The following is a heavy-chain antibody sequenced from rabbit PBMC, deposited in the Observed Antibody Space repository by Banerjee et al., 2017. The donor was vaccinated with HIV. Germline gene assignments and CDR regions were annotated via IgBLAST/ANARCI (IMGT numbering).Heavy chain of an antibody. D-gene: IGHD1-1*01. CDR1: GFSFSSGGY. Sequence: QEQLVESGGGLVQPEGSLTLTCTASGFSFSSGGYMCWVRQAPGKGLEWIGCIDTYSGNTYYASWAKGRFTISKTSSTTVTLQMTSLTAADTATYFCARDPGGSSGGYILWGPGTLVTVS. J-gene: IGHJ4*01. V-gene: IGHV1S45*01. CDR2: IDTYSGNT. CDR3: ARDPGGSSGGYIL.